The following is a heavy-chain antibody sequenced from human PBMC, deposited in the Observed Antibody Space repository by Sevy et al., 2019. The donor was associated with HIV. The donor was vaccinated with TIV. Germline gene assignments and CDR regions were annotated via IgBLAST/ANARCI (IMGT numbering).Heavy chain of an antibody. CDR2: IIPIFGAA. Sequence: ASVKVSCKASGGTFSSYAISWVRQAPGQGLEWMGGIIPIFGAANYAQNFQGRVTFTADESTSTVYMELSSLRSEDTAVYYCAKALYGSGSYYNLGYWGQGTLVTVSS. CDR1: GGTFSSYA. D-gene: IGHD3-10*01. CDR3: AKALYGSGSYYNLGY. V-gene: IGHV1-69*13. J-gene: IGHJ4*02.